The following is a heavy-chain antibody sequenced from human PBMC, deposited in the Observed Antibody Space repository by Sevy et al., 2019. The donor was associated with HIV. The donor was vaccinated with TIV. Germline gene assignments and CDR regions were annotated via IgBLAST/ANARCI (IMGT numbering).Heavy chain of an antibody. Sequence: ASVKVSCKASGYTFTDDYLHWVRQVPGLGLEWMGRVYPNSGGTNYARKFQGGVTMTRDTSISTAYMELSRLRFDDTAVYYCARDGGGGTTNSGMDVWGQGTTVTVSS. CDR1: GYTFTDDY. V-gene: IGHV1-2*06. D-gene: IGHD1-7*01. J-gene: IGHJ6*02. CDR3: ARDGGGGTTNSGMDV. CDR2: VYPNSGGT.